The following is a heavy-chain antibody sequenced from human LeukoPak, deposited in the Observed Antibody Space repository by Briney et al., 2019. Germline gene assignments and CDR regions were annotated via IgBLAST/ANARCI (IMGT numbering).Heavy chain of an antibody. CDR2: INHSGST. Sequence: SETLSLTCAVYGGSFSGYYWSWIRQPPGKGLEWIGEINHSGSTNYNPPLESRVTISVDTSKNQFSLKLSSVTAADTAVYYCARGDRGCSSTSCYYGMDVWGQGTTVTVSS. CDR1: GGSFSGYY. D-gene: IGHD2-2*01. CDR3: ARGDRGCSSTSCYYGMDV. J-gene: IGHJ6*02. V-gene: IGHV4-34*01.